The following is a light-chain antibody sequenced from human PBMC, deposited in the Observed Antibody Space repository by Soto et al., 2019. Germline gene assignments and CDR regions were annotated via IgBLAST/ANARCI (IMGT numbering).Light chain of an antibody. CDR2: TAS. Sequence: RTQSPCSLSASEGDTVTITCRASQSISSHLNWYQQKPGKAPNLLMYTASNLQSGVPSRFSGSGSGTDFTLTISSLQPEDFATYYCQQSYSTPISFGQGTKVDNK. J-gene: IGKJ1*01. V-gene: IGKV1-39*01. CDR1: QSISSH. CDR3: QQSYSTPIS.